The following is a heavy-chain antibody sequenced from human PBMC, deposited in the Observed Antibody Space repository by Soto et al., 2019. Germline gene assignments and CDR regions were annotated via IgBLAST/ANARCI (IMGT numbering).Heavy chain of an antibody. CDR3: AREPYLPMARNDF. CDR1: AGSISSAGFF. Sequence: SETRSLTCTVSAGSISSAGFFWTCLRQPPGKCLECLGYIYYSRATYYNPSLKGRLIISIDTSRNQFSLSLHSVTAADTAVYFCAREPYLPMARNDFWGKGAQVTVSS. CDR2: IYYSRAT. V-gene: IGHV4-30-4*02. D-gene: IGHD3-10*01. J-gene: IGHJ4*02.